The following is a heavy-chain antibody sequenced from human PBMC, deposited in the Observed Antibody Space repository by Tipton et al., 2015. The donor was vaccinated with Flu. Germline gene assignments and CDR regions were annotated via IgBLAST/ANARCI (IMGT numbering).Heavy chain of an antibody. Sequence: TLSLTCTVSGGSVSSAGYYWTWIRQPPGKGLEYIGQISYSGSTNNNPSLKSRVTISVDTSKNQFSLQLTSVTAADTAVYFCARDSILTHANTGFDAFDIWGQGTVVNVSS. V-gene: IGHV4-61*08. D-gene: IGHD2-21*02. CDR1: GGSVSSAGYY. J-gene: IGHJ3*02. CDR2: ISYSGST. CDR3: ARDSILTHANTGFDAFDI.